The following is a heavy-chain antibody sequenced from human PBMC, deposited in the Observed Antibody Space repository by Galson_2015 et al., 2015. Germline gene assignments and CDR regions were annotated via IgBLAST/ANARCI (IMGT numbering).Heavy chain of an antibody. J-gene: IGHJ3*02. CDR3: ARDRIAVASEDEAFDI. D-gene: IGHD6-19*01. Sequence: SVKVSCKASGYTFTSYGISWVRQAPGQGLEWMGWISAYNGNTSYAQKLQGRVTMTTDTSTSTAYMELRSLRSDDTAVYYCARDRIAVASEDEAFDIWGQGTMVTVSS. CDR2: ISAYNGNT. V-gene: IGHV1-18*04. CDR1: GYTFTSYG.